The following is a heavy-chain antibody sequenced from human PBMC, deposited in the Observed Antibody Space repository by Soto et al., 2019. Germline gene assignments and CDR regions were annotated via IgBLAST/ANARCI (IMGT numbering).Heavy chain of an antibody. D-gene: IGHD3-3*01. J-gene: IGHJ5*02. CDR3: TTDPHVLRFLEWLLPNWFDP. V-gene: IGHV3-15*01. CDR2: IKSKTDGGTT. Sequence: VGSLRLSCAASGFTFSNAWMSWVRQAPGKGLEWVGRIKSKTDGGTTDYAAPVKGRFTISRDDSKNTLYLQMNSLKTEDTAVYYCTTDPHVLRFLEWLLPNWFDPWGQGTLVTVSS. CDR1: GFTFSNAW.